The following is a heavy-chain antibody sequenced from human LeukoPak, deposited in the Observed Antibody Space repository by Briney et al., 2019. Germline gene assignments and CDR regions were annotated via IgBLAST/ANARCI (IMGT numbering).Heavy chain of an antibody. CDR3: ARHQIKGFLGGADN. Sequence: GESLKISCHVSGHSFTNYWISWVRHKPGKGLEWVGRIVPSDSHVNYTPSFQDHVIISGAKSTNPAYLQWSSLKAADTAIYYCARHQIKGFLGGADNWGEGALVAVSS. V-gene: IGHV5-10-1*01. J-gene: IGHJ4*02. CDR1: GHSFTNYW. D-gene: IGHD3-3*01. CDR2: IVPSDSHV.